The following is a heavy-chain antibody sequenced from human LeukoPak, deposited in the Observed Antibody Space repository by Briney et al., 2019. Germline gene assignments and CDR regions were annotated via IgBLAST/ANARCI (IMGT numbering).Heavy chain of an antibody. D-gene: IGHD2-15*01. J-gene: IGHJ5*02. CDR2: ITGSGGNT. Sequence: GASLRLSCAASGFTFSNYAMSCVRQAPGKGLDWVSAITGSGGNTYYADSVKGRFTISRDNSKHTLYLQMNSLRAEDTAVYYCAKDSYCSGGSCYPLYWFDPWGQGTLVSVSS. CDR3: AKDSYCSGGSCYPLYWFDP. V-gene: IGHV3-23*01. CDR1: GFTFSNYA.